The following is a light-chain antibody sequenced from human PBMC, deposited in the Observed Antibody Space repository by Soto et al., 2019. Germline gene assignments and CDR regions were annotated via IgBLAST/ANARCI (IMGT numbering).Light chain of an antibody. CDR1: QTISSW. Sequence: DIQMTHAPSTLSGSVGERVTSTCVASQTISSWLAWYQQKPGKAPKLLIYKASTLKSGVPSRFSGSGSGTEFTLTISSLQPDDFATYYCQHYNSYSEAFGQGTKVDIK. CDR3: QHYNSYSEA. CDR2: KAS. V-gene: IGKV1-5*03. J-gene: IGKJ1*01.